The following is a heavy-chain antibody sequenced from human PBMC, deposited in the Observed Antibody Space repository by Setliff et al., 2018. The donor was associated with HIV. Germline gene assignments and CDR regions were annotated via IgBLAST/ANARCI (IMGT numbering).Heavy chain of an antibody. D-gene: IGHD3-22*01. V-gene: IGHV4-39*02. J-gene: IGHJ4*02. CDR2: IYYSGST. CDR3: ARDNYDTRYFDY. CDR1: GGSISSSSYY. Sequence: PSETLSLTCTVSGGSISSSSYYWGWIRQPPGKGLEWIGNIYYSGSTYYNPSLKSRLTISKDTSKNHFSLQLSSVTAADTAVYYCARDNYDTRYFDYWGQGTLVTVSS.